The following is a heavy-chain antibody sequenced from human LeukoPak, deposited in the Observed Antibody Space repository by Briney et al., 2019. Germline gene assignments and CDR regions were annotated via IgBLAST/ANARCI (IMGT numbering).Heavy chain of an antibody. J-gene: IGHJ6*03. CDR2: INQDGSEK. CDR3: ARDQGFSYYFYYMDV. D-gene: IGHD3-3*01. V-gene: IGHV3-7*01. CDR1: GFTFRSYW. Sequence: GGSLRLSCAASGFTFRSYWMSWVRQAPGKGLEWVANINQDGSEKYYVDSVKGRFTISKDNAKNSLYLQMNSLRAEDTAVYYCARDQGFSYYFYYMDVWGKGTTVTVSS.